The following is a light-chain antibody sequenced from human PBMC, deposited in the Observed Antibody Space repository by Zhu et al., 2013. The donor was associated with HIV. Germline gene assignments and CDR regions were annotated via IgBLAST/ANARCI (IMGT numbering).Light chain of an antibody. V-gene: IGKV3-11*01. Sequence: EVVLMQSPGTLSLSPGERATLSCRASQTVSYKHIAWYQQKPGQAPRLLIYDASNRATGIPARFSGSGSGTDFTLTISSLEPEDFAVYYCQQRSNWPPWTFGQGTKVEIK. CDR2: DAS. CDR1: QTVSYKH. J-gene: IGKJ1*01. CDR3: QQRSNWPPWT.